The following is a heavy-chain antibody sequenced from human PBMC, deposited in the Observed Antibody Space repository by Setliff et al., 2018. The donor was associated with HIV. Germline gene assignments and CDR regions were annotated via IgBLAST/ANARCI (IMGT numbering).Heavy chain of an antibody. CDR1: GGTFSSYA. CDR2: IIPIFGTA. CDR3: AGFFGVYYDKEGPYDAFDT. J-gene: IGHJ3*02. V-gene: IGHV1-69*05. Sequence: ASVKVSCKASGGTFSSYAISWVRQAPGQGLEWMGGIIPIFGTANYAQKFQGRVTITTDESTSTAYMELSSLRSEDTAVYYCAGFFGVYYDKEGPYDAFDTWGQGTMVTVSS. D-gene: IGHD3-22*01.